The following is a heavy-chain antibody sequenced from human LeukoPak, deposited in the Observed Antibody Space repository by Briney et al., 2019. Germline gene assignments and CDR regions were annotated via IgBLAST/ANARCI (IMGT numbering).Heavy chain of an antibody. CDR1: GGSISRLNNY. V-gene: IGHV4-31*03. CDR3: ARDTLDSTGYSGGFDP. Sequence: PSQTLSLTCTVSGGSISRLNNYWTWIRQRPGKGLEWIGYIYRTGTTSYNPSLKSRVTISVDTSKSQFSLKLTSVTAADTAVYYCARDTLDSTGYSGGFDPWGQGTLVPVSS. D-gene: IGHD6-19*01. J-gene: IGHJ5*02. CDR2: IYRTGTT.